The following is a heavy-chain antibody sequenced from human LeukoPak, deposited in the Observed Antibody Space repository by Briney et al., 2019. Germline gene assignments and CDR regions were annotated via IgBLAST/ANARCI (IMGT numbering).Heavy chain of an antibody. CDR1: GGPISSYY. CDR2: IYYSGST. CDR3: ARGSTYYDFWSGYSPDAFDI. Sequence: PSETLSLTCTVSGGPISSYYWSWIRQPPGKGLEWIGYIYYSGSTNYNPSLKSRVAISVDTSKNQFSLKLSSVTAADTAVYYCARGSTYYDFWSGYSPDAFDIWGQGTMVTVSS. D-gene: IGHD3-3*01. J-gene: IGHJ3*02. V-gene: IGHV4-59*01.